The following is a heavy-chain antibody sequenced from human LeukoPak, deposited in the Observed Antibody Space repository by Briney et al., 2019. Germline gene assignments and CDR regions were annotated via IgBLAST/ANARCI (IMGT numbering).Heavy chain of an antibody. CDR2: MNPKSGNT. CDR1: GYTFTGYY. D-gene: IGHD3-3*02. Sequence: ASVEVSCKASGYTFTGYYMHWVRQATGQGLEWVGWMNPKSGNTGYAQKFQGRVTMTRNTSISSAYMELSSLRSEDTAVYYCARLADDFDYWGQGTLVTVSS. J-gene: IGHJ4*02. CDR3: ARLADDFDY. V-gene: IGHV1-8*02.